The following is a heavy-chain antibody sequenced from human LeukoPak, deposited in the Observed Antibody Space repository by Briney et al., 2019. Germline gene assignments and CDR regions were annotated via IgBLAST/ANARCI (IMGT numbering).Heavy chain of an antibody. V-gene: IGHV3-64*01. Sequence: GGSLRLSCAASGFTFSSYAMHWVRQAPGKGLEYVSAISSNGGSTYYANSVKGRFTISRDNSKNTLYLQMGSLRAEGMAVYYCARSIVVVVAAPYGMDVWGQGTTVTVSS. CDR1: GFTFSSYA. CDR2: ISSNGGST. J-gene: IGHJ6*02. CDR3: ARSIVVVVAAPYGMDV. D-gene: IGHD2-15*01.